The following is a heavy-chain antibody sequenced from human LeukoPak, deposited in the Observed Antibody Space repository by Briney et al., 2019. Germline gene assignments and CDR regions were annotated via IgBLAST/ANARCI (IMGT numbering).Heavy chain of an antibody. CDR3: AREGYCNSTSCYKPFDY. CDR2: ISGYNGNT. Sequence: ASVKVSCKASGYTFTSYGNSWVRQAPGQGLEWMGWISGYNGNTNYAQKLQGRVTMTTDTSTSTAYMELRSLRSDDTAVYYCAREGYCNSTSCYKPFDYWGQGTLVTVSS. CDR1: GYTFTSYG. V-gene: IGHV1-18*01. J-gene: IGHJ4*02. D-gene: IGHD2-2*01.